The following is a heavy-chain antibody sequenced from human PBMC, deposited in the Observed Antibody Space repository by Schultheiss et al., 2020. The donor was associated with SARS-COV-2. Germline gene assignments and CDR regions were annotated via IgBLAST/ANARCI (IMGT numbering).Heavy chain of an antibody. V-gene: IGHV4-61*08. CDR3: GRERWIGQDY. CDR2: IYYSGST. D-gene: IGHD2-2*03. CDR1: GGSVSSGVYY. J-gene: IGHJ4*02. Sequence: SETLSLTCTVSGGSVSSGVYYWSWIRQPPGKGLEWIGYIYYSGSTNYNPSLKSRVTISVDTSKNQFSLKLSSVTAADTAVYYCGRERWIGQDYWGQGTLVTVSS.